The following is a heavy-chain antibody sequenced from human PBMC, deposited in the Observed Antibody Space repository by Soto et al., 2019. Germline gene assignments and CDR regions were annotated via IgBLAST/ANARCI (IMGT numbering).Heavy chain of an antibody. CDR1: GFTFDDYA. CDR2: ISWNSDST. J-gene: IGHJ4*02. V-gene: IGHV3-9*01. CDR3: AKDTYIIVGGTHIDL. Sequence: EVHLVESGGGLVQPGRSLRLSCAASGFTFDDYAMHWVRQAPGKGLEWVSGISWNSDSTGYADSVKGRFTISRDNAKNSLFLHMNSLRAEDTALYFCAKDTYIIVGGTHIDLWGRGPLVSVSS. D-gene: IGHD1-26*01.